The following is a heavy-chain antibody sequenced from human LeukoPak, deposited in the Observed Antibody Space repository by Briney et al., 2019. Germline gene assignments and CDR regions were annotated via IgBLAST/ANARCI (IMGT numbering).Heavy chain of an antibody. CDR2: INPSGGST. CDR3: ARDGDGYSPHEYFQH. V-gene: IGHV1-46*01. Sequence: GASVKVSCKASGYTFTGHYMHWVRQAPGQGLEWMGIINPSGGSTSYAQKFQGRVTMTRDTSTSTVYMELSSLRSEDTAVYYCARDGDGYSPHEYFQHWGQGTLVTVSS. D-gene: IGHD5-24*01. J-gene: IGHJ1*01. CDR1: GYTFTGHY.